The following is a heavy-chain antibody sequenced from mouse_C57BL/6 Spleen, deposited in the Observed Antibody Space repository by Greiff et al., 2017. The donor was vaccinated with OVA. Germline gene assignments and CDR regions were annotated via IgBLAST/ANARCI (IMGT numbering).Heavy chain of an antibody. CDR2: ISSGGSYT. D-gene: IGHD2-5*01. Sequence: EVQRVESGGDLVKPGGSLKLSCAASGFTFSSYGMSWVRQTPDKRLEWVATISSGGSYTYYPDSVKGRFTISRDNAKNTLYLQMSSLKSEDTAMYYCARKRNYSNYVNFDYWGQGTTLTVSS. V-gene: IGHV5-6*01. CDR1: GFTFSSYG. J-gene: IGHJ2*01. CDR3: ARKRNYSNYVNFDY.